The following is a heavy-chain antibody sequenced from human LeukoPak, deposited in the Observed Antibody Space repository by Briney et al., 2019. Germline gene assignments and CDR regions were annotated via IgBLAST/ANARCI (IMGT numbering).Heavy chain of an antibody. D-gene: IGHD4-17*01. Sequence: GGSLRLSCAASGFTFSRYWMAWVRQAPGKGLEWVSAISGSGGSTYYADSVKGRFTISRDNSKNTLYLQMNSLRAEDTAVYYCAKDALGYGDSDAFDIWGQGTMVTVSS. V-gene: IGHV3-23*01. CDR2: ISGSGGST. CDR1: GFTFSRYW. CDR3: AKDALGYGDSDAFDI. J-gene: IGHJ3*02.